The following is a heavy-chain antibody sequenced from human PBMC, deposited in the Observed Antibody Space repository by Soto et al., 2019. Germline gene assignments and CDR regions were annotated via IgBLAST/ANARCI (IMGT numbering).Heavy chain of an antibody. Sequence: QITLKESGPTLVKPTQTLTLTCTFSGFSLSTSGVGVGWIRQPPGKALEGLALIYWDDDKRYSPSLKSRHTNNKDHDKDHVVLKINNMDPMDTATYYCAPSVGSTVTNHWFDPWGQGTLVTVSS. J-gene: IGHJ5*02. D-gene: IGHD4-4*01. CDR2: IYWDDDK. CDR1: GFSLSTSGVG. V-gene: IGHV2-5*02. CDR3: APSVGSTVTNHWFDP.